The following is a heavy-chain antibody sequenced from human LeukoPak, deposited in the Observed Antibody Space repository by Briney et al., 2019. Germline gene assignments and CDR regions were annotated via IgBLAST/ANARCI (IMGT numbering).Heavy chain of an antibody. J-gene: IGHJ4*02. CDR1: GFTFSSYG. CDR2: ISGSGGRT. CDR3: AKNYFGSGSYPFDY. D-gene: IGHD3-10*01. Sequence: GRSLRLSCAASGFTFSSYGMSWVRQAPGKGLEWVSVISGSGGRTNYADSVKGRFTISRDDSKNTLYLQMNSLRAEDTAVYYCAKNYFGSGSYPFDYWGQGTLVTVSS. V-gene: IGHV3-23*01.